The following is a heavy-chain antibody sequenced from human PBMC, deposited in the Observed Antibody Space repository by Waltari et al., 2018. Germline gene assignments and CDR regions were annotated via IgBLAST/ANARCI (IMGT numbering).Heavy chain of an antibody. CDR1: GYPLSGTYW. CDR3: ARDRGKGLYLDS. V-gene: IGHV4-4*02. Sequence: QVKLQESGPGLVKPSGTLSLTCGVSGYPLSGTYWWRWVRQPPGKGLGWVGQIYRSGKTNYNPSLESRVTISMGTSNNQFSLTLTSATASDTAVYYCARDRGKGLYLDSWGQGTLVTVSP. J-gene: IGHJ4*02. CDR2: IYRSGKT. D-gene: IGHD2-15*01.